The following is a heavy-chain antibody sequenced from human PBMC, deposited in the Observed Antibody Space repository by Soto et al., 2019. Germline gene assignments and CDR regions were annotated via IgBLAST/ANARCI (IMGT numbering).Heavy chain of an antibody. J-gene: IGHJ4*02. CDR1: GFTFSSYA. CDR2: ISGSGGST. V-gene: IGHV3-23*01. D-gene: IGHD2-15*01. Sequence: SGGSLRHSWAASGFTFSSYAMSWVRQAQGKGLEWVSAISGSGGSTYYADSVKGRFTISRDNSKNTLYLQMNSLRAEDTAVYYCAKDIGRDTVVSDYFDYWGQGALVTVSS. CDR3: AKDIGRDTVVSDYFDY.